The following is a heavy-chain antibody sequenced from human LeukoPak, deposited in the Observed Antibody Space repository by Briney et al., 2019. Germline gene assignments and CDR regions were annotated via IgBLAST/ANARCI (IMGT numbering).Heavy chain of an antibody. D-gene: IGHD5-18*01. V-gene: IGHV4-34*01. CDR3: ARGVRYGYGYWSPPNWFDP. CDR2: INHSGST. J-gene: IGHJ5*02. Sequence: SETLSLTCAVYGGSFSGYYWSWIRQPPGKGLEWIGEINHSGSTNYNPSLKSRVTISVDTSKNQFSLKLSSVTAADTAVYYCARGVRYGYGYWSPPNWFDPWGQGTLVTVSS. CDR1: GGSFSGYY.